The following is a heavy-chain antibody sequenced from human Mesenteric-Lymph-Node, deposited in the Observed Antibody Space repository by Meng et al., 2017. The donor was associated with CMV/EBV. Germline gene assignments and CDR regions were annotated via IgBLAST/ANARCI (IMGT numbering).Heavy chain of an antibody. V-gene: IGHV2-5*02. D-gene: IGHD3-16*01. J-gene: IGHJ4*02. CDR2: IYWDDDR. CDR3: ALRRGGYFFDY. CDR1: GFSLSTSGVG. Sequence: TFSGFSLSTSGVGVGWIRQPPGKALEWLALIYWDDDRRYSPSLKRRLTITKDASKNQVVLTMTDMDPVDTATFFCALRRGGYFFDYWGQGTLVTVSS.